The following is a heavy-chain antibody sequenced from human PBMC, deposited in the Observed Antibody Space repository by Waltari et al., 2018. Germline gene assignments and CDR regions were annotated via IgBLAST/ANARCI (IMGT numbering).Heavy chain of an antibody. CDR2: IKQDGSEK. CDR1: GFTFSSYW. J-gene: IGHJ5*02. CDR3: ARDTVTTFGENWFDP. D-gene: IGHD3-10*02. Sequence: EVQLVESGGGLVQPGGSLRLSWAASGFTFSSYWMSWVRQAPGKGLEGVANIKQDGSEKYYVDSVKGRFTISRDNAKNSLYLQMNSLRAEDTAVYYCARDTVTTFGENWFDPWGQGTLVTVSS. V-gene: IGHV3-7*01.